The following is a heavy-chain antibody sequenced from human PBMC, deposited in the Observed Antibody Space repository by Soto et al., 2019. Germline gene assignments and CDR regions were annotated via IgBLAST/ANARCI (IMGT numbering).Heavy chain of an antibody. Sequence: PGGSLRLSCAASAITFSSYAMSWARQAPGKGLEWLSAISGSGGSTYYADSVKGRFTISRDTSKNTLYPQMNSLRAEDTAVYYCAKHSQYTICGVITPRSGMNVWGQVTTIPVSS. CDR2: ISGSGGST. D-gene: IGHD3-3*01. CDR3: AKHSQYTICGVITPRSGMNV. V-gene: IGHV3-23*01. J-gene: IGHJ6*02. CDR1: AITFSSYA.